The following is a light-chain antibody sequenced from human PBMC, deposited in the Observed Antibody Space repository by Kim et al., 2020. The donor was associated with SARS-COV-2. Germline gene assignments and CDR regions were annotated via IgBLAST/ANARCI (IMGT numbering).Light chain of an antibody. CDR1: QSVLYSSNNKNY. V-gene: IGKV4-1*01. J-gene: IGKJ4*01. CDR2: WAS. Sequence: DIVMTQSPDSLAVSLGERATINCKSSQSVLYSSNNKNYLAWYQQKPGQPPKLLIYWASTRDSGVPDRFSGSGSGTDFTLTISSLQAEDVAVYSCQQYYTTPSTFGGGTKVDIK. CDR3: QQYYTTPST.